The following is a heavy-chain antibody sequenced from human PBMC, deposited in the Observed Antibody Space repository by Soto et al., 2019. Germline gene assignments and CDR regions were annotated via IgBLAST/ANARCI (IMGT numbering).Heavy chain of an antibody. V-gene: IGHV1-18*01. Sequence: QVQLVQSGAEVTKPCASVKFSCKSSGYTFTSYGISWVRQAPGQGLEWMGGISAYNGNTNYAQKLQGRVTMTTDTSTSTAYMELRSLRSDDTAVYYCARGPVMDYYYYGMDVWGQGTTVTVSS. J-gene: IGHJ6*02. D-gene: IGHD2-2*03. CDR3: ARGPVMDYYYYGMDV. CDR1: GYTFTSYG. CDR2: ISAYNGNT.